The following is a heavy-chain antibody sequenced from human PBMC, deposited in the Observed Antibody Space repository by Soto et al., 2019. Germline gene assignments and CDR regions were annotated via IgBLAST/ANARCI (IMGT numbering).Heavy chain of an antibody. Sequence: GESLKISCKVSGYTFRTYWIAWVRQMPGKGLEWMGIIYPGDSETRYNPSFQGQVTISADESVSTAYLQWTSLKASDTGIYYCARAREGGYGGYDAPLDDWGQGTPVTVSS. V-gene: IGHV5-51*03. CDR2: IYPGDSET. CDR1: GYTFRTYW. J-gene: IGHJ4*02. CDR3: ARAREGGYGGYDAPLDD. D-gene: IGHD5-12*01.